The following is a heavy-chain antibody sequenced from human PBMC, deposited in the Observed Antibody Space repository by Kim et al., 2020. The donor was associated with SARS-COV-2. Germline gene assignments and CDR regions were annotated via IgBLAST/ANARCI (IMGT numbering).Heavy chain of an antibody. CDR3: ARGSLLWFGESAPEGRWFDP. J-gene: IGHJ5*02. V-gene: IGHV1-18*01. CDR1: GYTFTSYG. Sequence: ASVKVSCKASGYTFTSYGISWVRQAPGQGLEWMGWISAYNGNTNYAQKLQGRVTMTTDTSTSTAYMELRSLRSDDTAVYYCARGSLLWFGESAPEGRWFDPWGQGTLVTVSS. D-gene: IGHD3-10*01. CDR2: ISAYNGNT.